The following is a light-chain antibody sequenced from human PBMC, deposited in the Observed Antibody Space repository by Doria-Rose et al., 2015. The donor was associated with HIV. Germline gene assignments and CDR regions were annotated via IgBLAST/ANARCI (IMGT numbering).Light chain of an antibody. V-gene: IGKV3-20*01. J-gene: IGKJ1*01. CDR3: HQYGTSWT. CDR2: DGS. CDR1: QRFSSHY. Sequence: EIVMTQSPGTLSLSPGGRATLSCKASQRFSSHYLYWYQQQPGQYTSLLIYDGSTSATGIPDRFSASGSGTDFTLTINRLEPKDFALYYCHQYGTSWTFGQGTKVEI.